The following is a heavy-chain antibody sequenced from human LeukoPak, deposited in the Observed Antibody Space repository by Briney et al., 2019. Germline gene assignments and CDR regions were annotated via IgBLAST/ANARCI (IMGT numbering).Heavy chain of an antibody. CDR1: GFTFSSYS. CDR3: ARDKGGYSRTSRGAFDI. CDR2: ISSSSSTI. D-gene: IGHD6-13*01. Sequence: GGSLRLSCAASGFTFSSYSMNWVRQAPGKGLEWVSYISSSSSTIYYADSVKGRFTISRDNAKNSLYLQMNSLRAEDTAVYYCARDKGGYSRTSRGAFDIWGQGTMVTVSS. J-gene: IGHJ3*02. V-gene: IGHV3-48*01.